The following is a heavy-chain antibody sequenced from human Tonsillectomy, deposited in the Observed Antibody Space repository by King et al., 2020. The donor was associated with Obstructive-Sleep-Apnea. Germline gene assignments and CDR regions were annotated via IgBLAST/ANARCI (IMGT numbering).Heavy chain of an antibody. Sequence: LVQSGTEVKKPGSSVKVSCKASGGSFSSNSFSWVRQAPGQGLEWMGRIIPIFDTANYAQKFRGRVTMTADESTSTAYMELRSLTSEDTAVYYCARDVLGIAVSGTYPLDYWGQGTLVTVSS. V-gene: IGHV1-69*01. CDR1: GGSFSSNS. J-gene: IGHJ4*02. CDR3: ARDVLGIAVSGTYPLDY. D-gene: IGHD6-13*01. CDR2: IIPIFDTA.